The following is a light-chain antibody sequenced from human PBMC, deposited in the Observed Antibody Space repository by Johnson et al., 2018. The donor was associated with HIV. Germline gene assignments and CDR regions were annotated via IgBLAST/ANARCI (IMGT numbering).Light chain of an antibody. CDR3: GTWDSSLSAGV. CDR2: ENK. J-gene: IGLJ1*01. Sequence: QSVLTQPPSVSAAPGQKVTISCSGSSSNIGKNYVSWYQQFPGTAPKLLIHENKKRPSGIPDRFSGSKSGTSATLDITGLQTGDEADYYCGTWDSSLSAGVFGTGTKVTV. CDR1: SSNIGKNY. V-gene: IGLV1-51*02.